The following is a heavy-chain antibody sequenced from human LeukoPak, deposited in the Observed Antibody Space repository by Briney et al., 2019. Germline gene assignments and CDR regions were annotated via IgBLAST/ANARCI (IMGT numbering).Heavy chain of an antibody. CDR1: GGTFSSYA. J-gene: IGHJ3*02. CDR3: ARGAGIVLRYFDWITTRAFDI. D-gene: IGHD3-9*01. CDR2: IIPIFGTA. V-gene: IGHV1-69*13. Sequence: SVTVSYTASGGTFSSYAISWVRQAPGQGLEWMGGIIPIFGTANYAQKFQGRVTITADESTSTAYMELSSLRSEDTAVYYCARGAGIVLRYFDWITTRAFDIWGQGTMVTVSS.